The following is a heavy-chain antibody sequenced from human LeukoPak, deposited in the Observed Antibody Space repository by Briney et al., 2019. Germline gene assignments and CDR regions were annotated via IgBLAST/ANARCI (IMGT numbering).Heavy chain of an antibody. J-gene: IGHJ6*03. CDR3: AIRYGSGEKYYYYYYMDV. CDR2: MNPNSGNT. Sequence: ASVKVPCKASGYTFTSYDINWVRQATGQGLEWMGWMNPNSGNTGYAQKFQGRVTMTRNTSISTAYMELSSLRSEDTAVYYCAIRYGSGEKYYYYYYMDVWGKGTTVTVSS. CDR1: GYTFTSYD. D-gene: IGHD3-10*01. V-gene: IGHV1-8*01.